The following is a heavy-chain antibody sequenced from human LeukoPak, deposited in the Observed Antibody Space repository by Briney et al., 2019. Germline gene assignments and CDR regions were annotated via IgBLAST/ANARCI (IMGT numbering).Heavy chain of an antibody. CDR3: ARGLVYFWTPTADAFDI. Sequence: GASVKVSCKASGYTFTSYDINWVRQATGQGLEWMGWMNPNSGNTGYAQKFQGRVTITRNTSISTAYMELSSLRSEDTAVYYCARGLVYFWTPTADAFDIWGQGTMVTVSS. CDR2: MNPNSGNT. CDR1: GYTFTSYD. J-gene: IGHJ3*02. V-gene: IGHV1-8*03. D-gene: IGHD3/OR15-3a*01.